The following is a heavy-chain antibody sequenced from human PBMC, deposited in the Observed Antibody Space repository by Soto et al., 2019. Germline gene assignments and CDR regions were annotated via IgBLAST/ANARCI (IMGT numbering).Heavy chain of an antibody. J-gene: IGHJ4*02. CDR3: ATGGTYFDY. V-gene: IGHV4-4*07. Sequence: XETLSLTGTVSGGSISSYYCSWIRQAAGKGLEWIGRIHTSGSPNYNPSLKSRVTMSADTSKNQFSLKLTSVTAADTAVYYCATGGTYFDYWGQGTLVTVSS. CDR1: GGSISSYY. CDR2: IHTSGSP.